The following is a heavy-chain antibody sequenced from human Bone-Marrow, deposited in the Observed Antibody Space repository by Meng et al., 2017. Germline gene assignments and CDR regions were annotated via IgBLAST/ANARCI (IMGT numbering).Heavy chain of an antibody. D-gene: IGHD6-13*01. Sequence: GESLKISCVASGFRLTDAWMSWVRQAPGKGLEWVGRIERKSNGGTAEYAAPVKGRFTISRDDSKNTLYLQMNSLMTEDTAVYFCATGAAAADHWGQGSLVTVSS. J-gene: IGHJ4*02. V-gene: IGHV3-15*04. CDR1: GFRLTDAW. CDR2: IERKSNGGTA. CDR3: ATGAAAADH.